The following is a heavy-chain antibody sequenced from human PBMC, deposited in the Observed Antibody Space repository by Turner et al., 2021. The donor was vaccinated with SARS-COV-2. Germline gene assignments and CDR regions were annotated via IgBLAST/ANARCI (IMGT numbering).Heavy chain of an antibody. CDR1: GFPFSSYS. V-gene: IGHV3-21*02. D-gene: IGHD3-10*01. Sequence: VQLVESGGGLVKPGGSLRLSCAASGFPFSSYSMNWVRQAPEKGLEWFASINSGSSYIYYADSLKGRVTISRDNTKRSLFLQMNSLRVEDTAVYYCARGRDYYGSGTYYNYDYWGQGTLVTVSS. CDR2: INSGSSYI. CDR3: ARGRDYYGSGTYYNYDY. J-gene: IGHJ4*02.